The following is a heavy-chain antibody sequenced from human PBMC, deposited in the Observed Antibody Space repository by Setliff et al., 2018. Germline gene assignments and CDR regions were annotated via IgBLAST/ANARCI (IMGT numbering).Heavy chain of an antibody. CDR2: IYTSGST. CDR1: GGSISRGSYD. J-gene: IGHJ6*02. V-gene: IGHV4-61*02. CDR3: ARMEYSSSSFYYYYYGMDV. D-gene: IGHD6-6*01. Sequence: SETLSLTCTVSGGSISRGSYDWSWIRQPAGKGLEWIGRIYTSGSTNYNPSLKSRVTISVDTSKNQFSLKLSSVTAADTAVYYCARMEYSSSSFYYYYYGMDVWGQGTTVTVSS.